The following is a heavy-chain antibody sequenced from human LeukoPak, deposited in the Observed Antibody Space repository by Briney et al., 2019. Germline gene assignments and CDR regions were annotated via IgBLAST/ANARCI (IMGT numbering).Heavy chain of an antibody. Sequence: PGGSLRLSCSASGFSFSDYSMHWVRQAPGKGLQYVSAISPNGGSANYADSVKGRFTISRDNSKNALYLQMSSLRDEDTAVYYCVKDLHSGGDYWGQGTLVTVSS. D-gene: IGHD1-26*01. CDR3: VKDLHSGGDY. J-gene: IGHJ4*02. V-gene: IGHV3-64D*09. CDR1: GFSFSDYS. CDR2: ISPNGGSA.